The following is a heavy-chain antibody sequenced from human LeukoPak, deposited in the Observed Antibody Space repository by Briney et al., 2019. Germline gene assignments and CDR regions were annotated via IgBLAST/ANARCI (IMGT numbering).Heavy chain of an antibody. V-gene: IGHV1-69-2*01. CDR2: VDPEDGET. J-gene: IGHJ6*03. CDR1: GYTFTDYY. CDR3: AKGKITMVRGVMTSGNYYYYMDV. Sequence: GATVKISCKASGYTFTDYYMHWVQQAPGKGLEWMGRVDPEDGETIYAEKFQGRVTITADTSTDTAYMELSSLRSEDTAVYYCAKGKITMVRGVMTSGNYYYYMDVWGKGITVTVSS. D-gene: IGHD3-10*01.